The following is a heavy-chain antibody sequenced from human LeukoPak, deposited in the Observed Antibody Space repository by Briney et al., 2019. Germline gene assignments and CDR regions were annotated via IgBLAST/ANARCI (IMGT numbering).Heavy chain of an antibody. V-gene: IGHV1-69*04. CDR2: IIPILGIA. CDR1: GGTFSSYT. D-gene: IGHD2-15*01. Sequence: GSSVKVSCMASGGTFSSYTISWVRQAPGQGLECMGRIIPILGIANYAQKFQGRVAITADKSTSTAYMELSSLRSEDTAVYYCARDRGYCSGGSCYTVDWGQGTLVTVSS. CDR3: ARDRGYCSGGSCYTVD. J-gene: IGHJ4*02.